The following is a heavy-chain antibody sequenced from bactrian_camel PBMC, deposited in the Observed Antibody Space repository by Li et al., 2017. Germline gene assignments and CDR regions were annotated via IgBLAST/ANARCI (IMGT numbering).Heavy chain of an antibody. Sequence: HVQLVESGGGSVQAGGSLRLSCVLTSGYPGITYCMGWFRQAPGKEREGVAAWRSDGATTYADSEKGRFAIFRDVAKNTLYLQMNNLRPEDTAMYYCAAGPAIPLYGDNWRNARYFDLWGQGTQVTVS. CDR3: AAGPAIPLYGDNWRNARYFDL. V-gene: IGHV3S55*01. CDR1: GYPGITYC. D-gene: IGHD6*01. CDR2: WRSDGAT. J-gene: IGHJ6*01.